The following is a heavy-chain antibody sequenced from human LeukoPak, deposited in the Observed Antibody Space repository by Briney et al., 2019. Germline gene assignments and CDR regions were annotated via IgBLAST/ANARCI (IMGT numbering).Heavy chain of an antibody. CDR1: GFTVSSNY. V-gene: IGHV3-53*01. CDR3: ARQGELAQPYYYYMDV. CDR2: IYSGGST. D-gene: IGHD1-26*01. Sequence: GGSLRLSCAASGFTVSSNYMSWVRQAPGKGLEWVSVIYSGGSTYYADSVKGRFTISRDNSKNTLYLQMNSLRAEDTAVYYCARQGELAQPYYYYMDVWGKGTTVTVSS. J-gene: IGHJ6*03.